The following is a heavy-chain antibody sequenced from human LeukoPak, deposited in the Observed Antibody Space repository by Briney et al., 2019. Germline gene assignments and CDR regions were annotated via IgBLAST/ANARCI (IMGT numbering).Heavy chain of an antibody. V-gene: IGHV1-18*01. D-gene: IGHD1-26*01. CDR1: GYTFTSYG. CDR2: ISAYNGNT. Sequence: ASVKVSCKASGYTFTSYGISWVRQAPGQGREWMGWISAYNGNTNYAQKLQGRVTMTTDTSTSTAYMELRSLRSDDTAVYYCARDDRVGATLPFDYWGQGTLVTVSS. J-gene: IGHJ4*02. CDR3: ARDDRVGATLPFDY.